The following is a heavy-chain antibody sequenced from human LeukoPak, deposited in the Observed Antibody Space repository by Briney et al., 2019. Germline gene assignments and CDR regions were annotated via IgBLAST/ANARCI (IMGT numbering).Heavy chain of an antibody. CDR2: IYYSGST. CDR3: ARIYCSSTSCYGMDV. V-gene: IGHV4-59*08. CDR1: GGSISSYY. Sequence: PSETLSLTCAVSGGSISSYYWSWIRQPPGKGLEWIGYIYYSGSTNYNPSLKSRVTISVDTPKNQFSLKLSSVTAADTAVYYCARIYCSSTSCYGMDVWGQGTTVTVSS. J-gene: IGHJ6*02. D-gene: IGHD2-2*01.